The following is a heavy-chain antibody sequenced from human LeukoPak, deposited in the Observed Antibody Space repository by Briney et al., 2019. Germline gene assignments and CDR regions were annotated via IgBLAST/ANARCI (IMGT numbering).Heavy chain of an antibody. D-gene: IGHD6-13*01. CDR3: ARDLAAAGTGDDY. V-gene: IGHV3-21*01. J-gene: IGHJ4*02. CDR2: ISTSSSYI. CDR1: GFTFSSYS. Sequence: GGSLRLSCAASGFTFSSYSMNWVRQAPGKGLEWVSSISTSSSYIYYADSVKGRFTISRDNAKNSLSLQMNTLRVEDTAVYYCARDLAAAGTGDDYWGQGTLVTVSS.